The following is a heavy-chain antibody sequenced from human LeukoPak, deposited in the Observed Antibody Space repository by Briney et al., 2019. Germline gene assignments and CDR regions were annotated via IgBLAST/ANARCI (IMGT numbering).Heavy chain of an antibody. CDR2: IHKAGSES. Sequence: GWALRLSCPSSGFTFTNYWMTGFRQVPGKGLEGVANIHKAGSESYYVGCVKGGFAISRDNAKNSLSLKLSRLSVEDTAVYYCERVGAWELQRVFEYWAQGTLVSVS. J-gene: IGHJ4*02. D-gene: IGHD1-26*01. CDR3: ERVGAWELQRVFEY. V-gene: IGHV3-7*01. CDR1: GFTFTNYW.